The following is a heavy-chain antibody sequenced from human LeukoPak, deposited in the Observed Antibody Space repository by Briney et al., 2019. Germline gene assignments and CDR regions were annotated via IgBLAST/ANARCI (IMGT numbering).Heavy chain of an antibody. Sequence: VASVNVSCKASGGTFSSYAISWVRQAPGQGLEWMGGIIPIFGTANYAQKFQGRVTITADESTSTAYMELSSLRSEDTAVYYCARVVLGRRWLQTSYYYGMDVWGQGTTVTVSS. CDR1: GGTFSSYA. V-gene: IGHV1-69*13. CDR2: IIPIFGTA. J-gene: IGHJ6*02. D-gene: IGHD5-24*01. CDR3: ARVVLGRRWLQTSYYYGMDV.